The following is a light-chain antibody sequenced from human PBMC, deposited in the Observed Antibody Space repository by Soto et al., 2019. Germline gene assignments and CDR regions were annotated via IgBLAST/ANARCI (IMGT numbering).Light chain of an antibody. CDR3: QTWGTGPVV. V-gene: IGLV4-69*01. J-gene: IGLJ2*01. Sequence: QPVLTQSPSASASLGASVKLTCTLSSGHSSYAIAWHQQQPEKGPRYLMTLNSDGSHSKGDGIPDRFSGSSSGAERYLTISSLQSEDEADYYCQTWGTGPVVFGGGTKPTVL. CDR1: SGHSSYA. CDR2: LNSDGSH.